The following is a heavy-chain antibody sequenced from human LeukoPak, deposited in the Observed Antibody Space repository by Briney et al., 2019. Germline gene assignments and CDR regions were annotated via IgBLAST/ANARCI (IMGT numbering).Heavy chain of an antibody. CDR3: ARYHPLNWGPNWFDP. V-gene: IGHV1-69*13. CDR1: GGTFSSYA. CDR2: IIPIFGTA. Sequence: SVKVSCKASGGTFSSYAISWVRQAPGQGLEWMGGIIPIFGTANYAQKFRGRVTITADESTSTAYMELSSLRSEDTAVYYCARYHPLNWGPNWFDPLGPGNPGHRLL. D-gene: IGHD7-27*01. J-gene: IGHJ5*02.